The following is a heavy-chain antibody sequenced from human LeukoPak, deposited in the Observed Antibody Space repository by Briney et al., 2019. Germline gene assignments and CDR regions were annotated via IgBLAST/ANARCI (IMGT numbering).Heavy chain of an antibody. Sequence: GASVKVSCKASGYTFTTYYMHWVRQAPGQGLEWMGIINPSGGSTTYAQKFQGRVTMTRDTSTSTVYMGLSSLRSEDTAVSFCARAFTVRSRIDYWGQGTLVTVSS. J-gene: IGHJ4*02. V-gene: IGHV1-46*01. D-gene: IGHD4-11*01. CDR2: INPSGGST. CDR1: GYTFTTYY. CDR3: ARAFTVRSRIDY.